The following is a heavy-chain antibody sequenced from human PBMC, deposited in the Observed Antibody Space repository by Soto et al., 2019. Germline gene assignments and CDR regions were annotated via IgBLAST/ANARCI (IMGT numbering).Heavy chain of an antibody. CDR3: ARDRPYYYGSGSYGAELDY. CDR1: GGSISSGGYY. D-gene: IGHD3-10*01. V-gene: IGHV4-31*03. Sequence: SETLSLTCTVSGGSISSGGYYWSWIRQHPGKGLEWIGYIYYSGSTYYNPSLKSRVTISVDTSKNQFSLKLSSVTAADTAVYYCARDRPYYYGSGSYGAELDYWGQGTLVTVSS. J-gene: IGHJ4*02. CDR2: IYYSGST.